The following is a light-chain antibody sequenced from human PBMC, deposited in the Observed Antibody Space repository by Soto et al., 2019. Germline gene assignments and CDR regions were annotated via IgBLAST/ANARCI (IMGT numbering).Light chain of an antibody. CDR3: AAWDDSLSGPV. J-gene: IGLJ2*01. CDR1: SSNIGSNY. CDR2: RNN. Sequence: QAVVTQPPSASGTPGQRVTISCSGSSSNIGSNYVYWYQQLPGTAPKLLIYRNNQRPSGVPDRFSGSKSGTSASLAISGLRSEDEADYYCAAWDDSLSGPVFGGGTKLIVL. V-gene: IGLV1-47*01.